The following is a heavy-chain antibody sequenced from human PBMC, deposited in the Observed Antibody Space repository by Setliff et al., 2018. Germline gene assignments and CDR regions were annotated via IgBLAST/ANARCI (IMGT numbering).Heavy chain of an antibody. CDR3: EAAMGEISSYFYMDV. D-gene: IGHD1-26*01. J-gene: IGHJ6*03. CDR2: ISGSGYST. CDR1: GFTFRSYA. V-gene: IGHV3-23*01. Sequence: PGGSLRLSCAASGFTFRSYAMGWVRQSPGKGLEWVSVISGSGYSTYYADSVKGRFTTSRDNSKNTVFLQMNSLRAEDTAIYYCEAAMGEISSYFYMDVWGKGTTVTVSS.